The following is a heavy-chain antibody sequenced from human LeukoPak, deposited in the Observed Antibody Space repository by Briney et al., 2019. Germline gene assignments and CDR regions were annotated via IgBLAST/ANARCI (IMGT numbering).Heavy chain of an antibody. Sequence: GRSLRLSCAASGFTFSSYGMHWVRQAPGKGLEWVAVISYDGSNKYYADSVKGRFTISRDNSKNTLYLQMNSLRAEDTAVYYCARAGPYGGTQFDYWGQGTLVTVSS. CDR1: GFTFSSYG. CDR2: ISYDGSNK. D-gene: IGHD4-23*01. CDR3: ARAGPYGGTQFDY. J-gene: IGHJ4*02. V-gene: IGHV3-30*03.